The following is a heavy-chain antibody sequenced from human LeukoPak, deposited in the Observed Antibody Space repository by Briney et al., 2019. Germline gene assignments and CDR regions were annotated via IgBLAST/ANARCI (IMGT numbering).Heavy chain of an antibody. V-gene: IGHV3-7*01. J-gene: IGHJ3*01. CDR3: SKEGSEGSIVVPTTTAFDL. CDR1: GFTFSDYW. CDR2: IKQDGSEK. D-gene: IGHD2-2*01. Sequence: GGSLRLSCAASGFTFSDYWMNWVRRAPGKGLEWVASIKQDGSEKYYVDSVKGRFTISRDNSRNTLYLQMTSLRVEDTAVYYCSKEGSEGSIVVPTTTAFDLWGQGTMVTVSS.